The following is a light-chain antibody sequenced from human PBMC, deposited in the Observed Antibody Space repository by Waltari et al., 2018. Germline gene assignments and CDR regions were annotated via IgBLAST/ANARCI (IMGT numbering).Light chain of an antibody. CDR3: ASYAGTSKLV. CDR2: EVN. Sequence: QSALTQPPSASGSPGQSVTISCTGTSSDIGGYNYVSWYQQHPGKSPKLMIYEVNKRPSGGPDRFSGFKSVNTASLTVSGLQAEDEADYYCASYAGTSKLVFGGGTKLTVV. V-gene: IGLV2-8*01. J-gene: IGLJ2*01. CDR1: SSDIGGYNY.